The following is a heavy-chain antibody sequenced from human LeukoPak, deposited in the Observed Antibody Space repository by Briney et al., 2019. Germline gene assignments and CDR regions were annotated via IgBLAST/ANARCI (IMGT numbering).Heavy chain of an antibody. CDR1: GYTLTELS. CDR3: AKGYDSSGYPTY. Sequence: ASVKVSCKVSGYTLTELSMHWVRQAPGKGLEWMGGFDPEDGETIYAQKFQGRVTITADKSTSTAYMELSSLRSEDTAVYYCAKGYDSSGYPTYWGQGTLVTVSS. V-gene: IGHV1-24*01. CDR2: FDPEDGET. J-gene: IGHJ4*02. D-gene: IGHD3-22*01.